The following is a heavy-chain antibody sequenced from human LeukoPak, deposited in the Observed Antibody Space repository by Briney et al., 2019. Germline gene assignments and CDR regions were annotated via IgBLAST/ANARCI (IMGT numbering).Heavy chain of an antibody. CDR3: VRQRGVGSWSFDY. V-gene: IGHV3-21*01. J-gene: IGHJ4*02. Sequence: GGSLRLSCAASGFTFSDYAMNWVRQAPGKGLEWVSSISSGGSYISYADSVKGRFTVSRDNAKDSLFLQMRSLRDEDTAVYYCVRQRGVGSWSFDYWGQGNLVTVSS. CDR2: ISSGGSYI. D-gene: IGHD2-15*01. CDR1: GFTFSDYA.